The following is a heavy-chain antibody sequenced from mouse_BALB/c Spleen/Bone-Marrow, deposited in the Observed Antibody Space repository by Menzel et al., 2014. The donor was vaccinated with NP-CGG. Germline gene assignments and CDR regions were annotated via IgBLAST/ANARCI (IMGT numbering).Heavy chain of an antibody. J-gene: IGHJ2*01. Sequence: VQLKESGAELAKPGASVKLSCTASGFNIKDTYMHWVKQRPEQGLEWIGRIGPANGNTKYDPKFQGKATITADTSSNTAYLQLSSLTSEDTAVYYCARYRLGTYFDYWGQGTTLTVSS. CDR1: GFNIKDTY. V-gene: IGHV14-3*02. D-gene: IGHD2-14*01. CDR2: IGPANGNT. CDR3: ARYRLGTYFDY.